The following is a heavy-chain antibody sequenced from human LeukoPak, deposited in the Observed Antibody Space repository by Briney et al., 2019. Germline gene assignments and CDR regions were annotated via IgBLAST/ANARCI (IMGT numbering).Heavy chain of an antibody. CDR3: ARHYSSSWDWFDP. D-gene: IGHD6-13*01. CDR2: IYYSGST. Sequence: TLSLTCTGXXGSISSYYWSWIRQPPGKGLEGIGYIYYSGSTNYNPSLKSRVTISVDTSKNQFSLKLSSVTAADTAVYYCARHYSSSWDWFDPWGQGTLVTVSS. J-gene: IGHJ5*02. CDR1: XGSISSYY. V-gene: IGHV4-59*08.